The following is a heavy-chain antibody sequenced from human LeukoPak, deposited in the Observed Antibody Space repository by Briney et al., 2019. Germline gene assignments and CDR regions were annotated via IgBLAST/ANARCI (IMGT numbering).Heavy chain of an antibody. D-gene: IGHD6-13*01. CDR3: AKDLVASAEVWIDY. V-gene: IGHV3-30*02. J-gene: IGHJ4*02. CDR1: GFTFSSYG. CDR2: IRYDGSNK. Sequence: GGSLRLSCAASGFTFSSYGMHWVRQAPGKGLEWVAFIRYDGSNKYYADSVKGRFTISRDNSKNTLYLQMNRLRADDTAVYYCAKDLVASAEVWIDYWGQGTLVTVSS.